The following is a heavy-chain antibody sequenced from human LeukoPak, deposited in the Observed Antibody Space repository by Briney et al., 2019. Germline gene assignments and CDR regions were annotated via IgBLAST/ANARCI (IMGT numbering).Heavy chain of an antibody. V-gene: IGHV3-23*01. D-gene: IGHD2/OR15-2a*01. CDR1: GFIFSNSG. CDR2: ISGSGGST. CDR3: AKASSSKGHYFDY. Sequence: GGSLRLSCTVSGFIFSNSGMHWVRQAPGKGLEWVSAISGSGGSTYYADSVKGRFTISRDNSKNTLYLQMNSLRAEDTAVYYCAKASSSKGHYFDYWGQGTLVTVSS. J-gene: IGHJ4*02.